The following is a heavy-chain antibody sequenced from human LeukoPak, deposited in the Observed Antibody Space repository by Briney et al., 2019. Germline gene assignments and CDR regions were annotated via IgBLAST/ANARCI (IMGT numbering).Heavy chain of an antibody. CDR2: ISTDGGST. V-gene: IGHV3-64D*06. Sequence: GGSLRLSCSASGFTFSNYPMSWVSQAPGKGLEYVSAISTDGGSTYYADSVKGRFTISRDNSKYTLYLQMGSLRAEDTAVYYCVKDLRVGGDYWGQGTLVTVSS. J-gene: IGHJ4*02. D-gene: IGHD3-16*01. CDR3: VKDLRVGGDY. CDR1: GFTFSNYP.